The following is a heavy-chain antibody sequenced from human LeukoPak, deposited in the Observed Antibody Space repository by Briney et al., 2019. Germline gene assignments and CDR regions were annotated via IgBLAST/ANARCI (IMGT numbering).Heavy chain of an antibody. CDR1: GGSFSGYY. J-gene: IGHJ6*03. D-gene: IGHD5-12*01. Sequence: PSETLSLTCAVYGGSFSGYYWSWIRQPPGKGLEWIGEINHSGSINYNPSLKSRVTISVDTSKNQFSLKLSSVTAADTAVYYCARGWLRSSYYYYYMDVWGKGTTVTISS. V-gene: IGHV4-34*01. CDR2: INHSGSI. CDR3: ARGWLRSSYYYYYMDV.